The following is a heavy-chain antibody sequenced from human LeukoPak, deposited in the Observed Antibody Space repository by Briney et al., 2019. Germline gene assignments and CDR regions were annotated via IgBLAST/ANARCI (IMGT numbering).Heavy chain of an antibody. V-gene: IGHV3-30*18. CDR1: GFTFSSYW. J-gene: IGHJ4*02. CDR3: AKAISGSPRGYFDY. CDR2: ISYDGSNK. D-gene: IGHD1-26*01. Sequence: GGSLRLSCAASGFTFSSYWMNWARQAPGKGLEWVAVISYDGSNKYYADSVKGRFTISRDNSKNTLYLQMNSLRAEDTAVYYCAKAISGSPRGYFDYWGQGTLVTVSS.